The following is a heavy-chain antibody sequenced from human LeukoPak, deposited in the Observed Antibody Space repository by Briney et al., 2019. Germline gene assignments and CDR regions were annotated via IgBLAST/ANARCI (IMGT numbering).Heavy chain of an antibody. CDR2: ISSNGGST. V-gene: IGHV3-64D*06. J-gene: IGHJ5*02. D-gene: IGHD6-19*01. CDR3: VKGRIAVAGPFDP. Sequence: PGGSLRLSCSASGFTFSSYAMHWVRQAPGKGLEYVSAISSNGGSTYYADSVKGRFTISRVNSKNTLYLQMSSLRAEDTAVYYCVKGRIAVAGPFDPWGQGTLVTVSS. CDR1: GFTFSSYA.